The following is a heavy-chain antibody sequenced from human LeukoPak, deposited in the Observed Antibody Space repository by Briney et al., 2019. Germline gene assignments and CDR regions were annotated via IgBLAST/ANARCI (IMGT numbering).Heavy chain of an antibody. D-gene: IGHD3-10*01. CDR3: ARRSLTMVRGSPARFDY. CDR1: GGSISSSSYY. Sequence: ASETLSLTCTVSGGSISSSSYYWGWIRQPPGKGLEWIGSIYYSGSTYYNPSLKSRVTMSVDSSKNQFSLKLSSVTAADTAVYYCARRSLTMVRGSPARFDYWGQGTLVTVSS. V-gene: IGHV4-39*01. J-gene: IGHJ4*02. CDR2: IYYSGST.